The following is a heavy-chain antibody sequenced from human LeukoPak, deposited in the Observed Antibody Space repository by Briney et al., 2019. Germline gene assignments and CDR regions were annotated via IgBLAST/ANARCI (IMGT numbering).Heavy chain of an antibody. J-gene: IGHJ3*02. CDR1: GFTYSSYE. CDR3: ARGTQLNAFDI. V-gene: IGHV3-48*03. Sequence: GGSLRLSCAASGFTYSSYEMNWVRQAPGKGLEWVSYISSSGRTIYYADPVKGRFTISGDSAKNSLYLQMNSLRADDTAVYYCARGTQLNAFDIWGQGTMVTVSS. CDR2: ISSSGRTI. D-gene: IGHD6-13*01.